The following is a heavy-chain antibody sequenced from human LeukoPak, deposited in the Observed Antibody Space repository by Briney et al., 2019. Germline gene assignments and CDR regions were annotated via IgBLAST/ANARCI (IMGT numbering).Heavy chain of an antibody. CDR3: ARDPTTYYYMDV. J-gene: IGHJ6*03. CDR1: GFTFSSHW. V-gene: IGHV3-74*01. Sequence: GGSLRLSCAASGFTFSSHWMHWVRQAPGKGLEWVSRINSDGSSRSFADSVRGRVTISRDNAKNTLYLQMNSLRAEGTAVYYCARDPTTYYYMDVWGKGTTVTVSS. D-gene: IGHD4-11*01. CDR2: INSDGSSR.